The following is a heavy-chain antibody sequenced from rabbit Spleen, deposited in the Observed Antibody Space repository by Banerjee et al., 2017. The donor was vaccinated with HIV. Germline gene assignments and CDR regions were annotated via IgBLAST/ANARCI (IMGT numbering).Heavy chain of an antibody. CDR3: VRDQAGDADYGPYYLNL. D-gene: IGHD2-1*01. V-gene: IGHV1S40*01. CDR1: GFSFNSGYD. CDR2: IDAGNSGST. J-gene: IGHJ4*01. Sequence: QSLEESGGGLVKPGASLTLTCKASGFSFNSGYDMCWVRQAPGKGLEWIACIDAGNSGSTYSATWAKGRFTLSKTSSTTVTLQMTSLTAADTATYFCVRDQAGDADYGPYYLNLWGQGTLVTVS.